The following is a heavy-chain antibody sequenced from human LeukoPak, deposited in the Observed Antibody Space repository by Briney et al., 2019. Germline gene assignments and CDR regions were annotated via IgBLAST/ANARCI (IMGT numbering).Heavy chain of an antibody. CDR1: GGSLSDYT. D-gene: IGHD3/OR15-3a*01. CDR2: IIPMLGTA. Sequence: SVKVSCKASGGSLSDYTISWVRQAPGQGLEWMGGIIPMLGTAKYAQNFQGRVTITTDDSSSTVYMELSSLRFEDTASYFCARDGLLSRTGMDVWGKGTTVTVSS. V-gene: IGHV1-69*16. CDR3: ARDGLLSRTGMDV. J-gene: IGHJ6*03.